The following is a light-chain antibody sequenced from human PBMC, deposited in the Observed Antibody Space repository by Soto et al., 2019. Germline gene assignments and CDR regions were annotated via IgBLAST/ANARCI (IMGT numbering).Light chain of an antibody. Sequence: DIQMTQSPSSLSASVGDRVTITCQASQDISHYLNWYKQKPGKAPKLLIYDASNLQIGVPSRFSGSGSGTDFTFTISSLQPEDIATYYCQQYDNRPLTFGGGTKVEIK. CDR2: DAS. J-gene: IGKJ4*01. V-gene: IGKV1-33*01. CDR3: QQYDNRPLT. CDR1: QDISHY.